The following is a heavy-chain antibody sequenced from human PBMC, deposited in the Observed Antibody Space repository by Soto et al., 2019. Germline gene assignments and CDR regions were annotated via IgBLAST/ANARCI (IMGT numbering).Heavy chain of an antibody. D-gene: IGHD3-10*01. J-gene: IGHJ6*03. CDR1: GFTFSSYG. CDR2: IWYDGSNK. V-gene: IGHV3-33*01. Sequence: SGGSLRLSCAASGFTFSSYGMHWVRQAPGKGLEWVAVIWYDGSNKYYADSVKGRFTISRDNSKNTLYLQMNSLRAEDTAVYYCARVTIPMVGDYYYYYMDVWGKGTTVTVSS. CDR3: ARVTIPMVGDYYYYYMDV.